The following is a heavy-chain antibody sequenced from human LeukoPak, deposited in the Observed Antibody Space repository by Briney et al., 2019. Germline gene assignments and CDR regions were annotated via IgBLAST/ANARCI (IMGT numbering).Heavy chain of an antibody. V-gene: IGHV1-18*01. CDR3: ARGLYHSSGWLVGFDY. Sequence: GASVKVSCKASGYTFTSYGISWVRQAPGQGLEWMGWISAYNGNTNCAQKLQGRVTMTTDTSTSTAYMELRSLRSDDTAVYYCARGLYHSSGWLVGFDYWGQGTLVTVSS. CDR1: GYTFTSYG. J-gene: IGHJ4*02. CDR2: ISAYNGNT. D-gene: IGHD6-19*01.